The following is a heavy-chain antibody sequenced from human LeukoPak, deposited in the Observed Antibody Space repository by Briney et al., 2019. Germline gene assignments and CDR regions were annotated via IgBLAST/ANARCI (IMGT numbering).Heavy chain of an antibody. CDR3: ASDPLVDIVATGYFDY. Sequence: GGSLRLSCAASGFTFRSYEMNWVRQAPGKGLEWVAVIWYDGSNKYYADSVKGRFTISRDNSKNTLYLQMNSLRAEDTAVYYCASDPLVDIVATGYFDYWGQGTLVTVAS. V-gene: IGHV3-33*08. J-gene: IGHJ4*02. CDR2: IWYDGSNK. CDR1: GFTFRSYE. D-gene: IGHD5-12*01.